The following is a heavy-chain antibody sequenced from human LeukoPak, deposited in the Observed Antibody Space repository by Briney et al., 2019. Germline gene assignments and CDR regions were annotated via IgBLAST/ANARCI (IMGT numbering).Heavy chain of an antibody. D-gene: IGHD3-10*02. Sequence: PGGSLRLSCAASGFTYTTYGTTWVRQAPGKGLEWVSSISSSSSYIYYADSVKGRFTTSRDNAKNSLYLQMNSLRAEDTAVYYCARKMINVRGSFDYWGQGTLVTVSS. J-gene: IGHJ4*02. CDR2: ISSSSSYI. CDR3: ARKMINVRGSFDY. V-gene: IGHV3-21*01. CDR1: GFTYTTYG.